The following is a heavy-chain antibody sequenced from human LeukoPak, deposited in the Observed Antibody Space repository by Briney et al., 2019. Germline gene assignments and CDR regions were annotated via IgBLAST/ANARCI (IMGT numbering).Heavy chain of an antibody. CDR2: VSAYNGNT. Sequence: ASVKVSCKASGYTFSGYGFSWVRQAPGQGLEWMGWVSAYNGNTIYAQSYQGRVTMTTDTSTSTAYMELRSLRPDDTAVYYCARGAGSYGDYSLWIGYWGQGTLVTVSS. CDR1: GYTFSGYG. J-gene: IGHJ4*02. D-gene: IGHD4-17*01. CDR3: ARGAGSYGDYSLWIGY. V-gene: IGHV1-18*01.